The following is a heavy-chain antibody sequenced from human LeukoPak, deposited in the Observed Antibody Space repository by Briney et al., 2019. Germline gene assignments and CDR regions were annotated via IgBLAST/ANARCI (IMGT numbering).Heavy chain of an antibody. V-gene: IGHV4-34*01. D-gene: IGHD3-22*01. CDR3: ARGVSNYYDSSGYYYLDAFDI. CDR1: GGSFSDYY. J-gene: IGHJ3*02. Sequence: SETLSLTCAVYGGSFSDYYWSWIRQSPGKGLEWLGEINHTGSTNYNPSLKSRVTMSVDRSKNQFSLKLSSVTAADTAVYYCARGVSNYYDSSGYYYLDAFDIWGQGTMVTVSS. CDR2: INHTGST.